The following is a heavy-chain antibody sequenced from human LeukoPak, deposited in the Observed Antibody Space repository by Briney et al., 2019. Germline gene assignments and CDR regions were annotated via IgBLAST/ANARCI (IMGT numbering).Heavy chain of an antibody. V-gene: IGHV6-1*01. J-gene: IGHJ5*02. CDR2: TYYRSKWYN. CDR1: GDSVSRDTAA. Sequence: SQTLSLTCAISGDSVSRDTAAWNWIRQSPPRGLEWLGRTYYRSKWYNDYAVSVKSRIVINPDTSKNQFSLQLSSVTPEDTAVYYCARGADFKEQVGSWFDPWGQGTLVTVSS. CDR3: ARGADFKEQVGSWFDP. D-gene: IGHD3-10*01.